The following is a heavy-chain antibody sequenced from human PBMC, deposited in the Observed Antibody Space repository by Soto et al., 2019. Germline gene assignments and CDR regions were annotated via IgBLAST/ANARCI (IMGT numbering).Heavy chain of an antibody. J-gene: IGHJ4*02. CDR2: IYYSGST. CDR1: GGSISSYY. CDR3: ARVRSSGWYEHFDY. Sequence: SETLSLTCTVSGGSISSYYWSWIRQPPGKGLEWIGYIYYSGSTNYNPSLKSRVTISVDTSKNQFSLKLSSVTAADTAVYYCARVRSSGWYEHFDYWGQGTLVTVS. D-gene: IGHD6-19*01. V-gene: IGHV4-59*01.